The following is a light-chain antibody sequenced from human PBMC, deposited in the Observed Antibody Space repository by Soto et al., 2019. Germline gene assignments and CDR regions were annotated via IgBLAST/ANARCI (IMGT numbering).Light chain of an antibody. V-gene: IGLV6-57*02. CDR3: QSYDSSIEV. CDR1: SGSIASNY. J-gene: IGLJ2*01. CDR2: EDN. Sequence: NFMLTQPHSVSESPGKTVTISCTGSSGSIASNYVQWYQQRPGSAPTTVIYEDNQRPSGVPDRFSGSIDSSSNSASLTISGLKTEDEAGYYCQSYDSSIEVFGGGTKLTVL.